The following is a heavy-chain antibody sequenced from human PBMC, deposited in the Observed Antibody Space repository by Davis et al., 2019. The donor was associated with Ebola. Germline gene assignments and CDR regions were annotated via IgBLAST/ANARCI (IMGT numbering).Heavy chain of an antibody. CDR1: GGTFTNYA. CDR3: ARGKWFDP. Sequence: SVKVSCKTSGGTFTNYAVNWVRQAPGQGLEWMGRIIPVVDTKDYAQKFQGRVTLTADKATNTAYMELSGLRFYDTAVYYCARGKWFDPWGQGTLVSVTS. V-gene: IGHV1-69*04. CDR2: IIPVVDTK. J-gene: IGHJ5*02.